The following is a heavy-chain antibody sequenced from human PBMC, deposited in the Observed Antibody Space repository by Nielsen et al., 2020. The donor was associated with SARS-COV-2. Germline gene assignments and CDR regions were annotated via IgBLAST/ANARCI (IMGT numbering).Heavy chain of an antibody. CDR3: ARIQLRFLEWSPFDY. CDR2: IDLYDDK. D-gene: IGHD3-3*01. J-gene: IGHJ4*02. CDR1: GLSLITSGMC. Sequence: SGSTLVKPTQTLTPTCTFSGLSLITSGMCVSWIRQRPGKAMEWLALIDLYDDKYYSTSLKTRLTISKDTSKNQVVLTMTNMDPVDTATYYCARIQLRFLEWSPFDYWGQGTLVTVSS. V-gene: IGHV2-70*01.